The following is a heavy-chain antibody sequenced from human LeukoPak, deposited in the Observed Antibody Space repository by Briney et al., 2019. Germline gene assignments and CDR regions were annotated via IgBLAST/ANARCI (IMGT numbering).Heavy chain of an antibody. CDR1: GASLSRGTHY. J-gene: IGHJ4*02. V-gene: IGHV4-31*03. CDR3: ARSDSRGYHYVY. D-gene: IGHD3-22*01. Sequence: SETLSLTCTVSGASLSRGTHYWPWLRQHPGTGLEWIGYVRYGGNTYYNPSLKSRVAISVDASKNQLSLKLNSVTAADTAVYYCARSDSRGYHYVYWGQGTLVTVSS. CDR2: VRYGGNT.